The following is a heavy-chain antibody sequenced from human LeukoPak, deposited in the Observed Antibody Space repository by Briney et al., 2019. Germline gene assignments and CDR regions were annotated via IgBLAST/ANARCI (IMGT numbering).Heavy chain of an antibody. CDR1: GYTFTSYY. Sequence: GASVKVSCKASGYTFTSYYMHWARQAPGQGLEWMGRIIPILGIANYAQKFQGRVTITADKSTSTAYMELSSLRSEDTAVYYCARAPNVDTAMDNIPFDYWGQGTLVTVSS. D-gene: IGHD5-18*01. J-gene: IGHJ4*02. CDR2: IIPILGIA. CDR3: ARAPNVDTAMDNIPFDY. V-gene: IGHV1-69*04.